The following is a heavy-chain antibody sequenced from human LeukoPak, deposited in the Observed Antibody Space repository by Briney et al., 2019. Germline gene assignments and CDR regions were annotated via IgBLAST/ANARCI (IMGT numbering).Heavy chain of an antibody. CDR2: IYHSGST. CDR1: GGSISSYY. Sequence: SDTLSLTCTVSGGSISSYYWSWIRQPPGKGLEWIGSIYHSGSTYYNPSLKSRVTMSVDTSKNQFSLKLSSVTAADTAVYYCARDPRGIYDSSGYYFYPFDYWGQGTLVTVSS. J-gene: IGHJ4*02. CDR3: ARDPRGIYDSSGYYFYPFDY. D-gene: IGHD3-22*01. V-gene: IGHV4-59*12.